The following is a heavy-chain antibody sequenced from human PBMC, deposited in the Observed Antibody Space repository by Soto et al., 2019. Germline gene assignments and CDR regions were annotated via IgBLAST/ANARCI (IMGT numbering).Heavy chain of an antibody. V-gene: IGHV3-7*01. CDR2: IKQDGTEK. J-gene: IGHJ6*02. CDR1: GFTFSSYA. CDR3: TTSPHRDSERVFV. Sequence: GGSLRLSCVASGFTFSSYAMSWVRRTPGKGLEWVANIKQDGTEKYYVDSVRGRLTVSRDNAKSSLYLQMNSLRVEDTAVYYCTTSPHRDSERVFVWGQGTTVTVSS. D-gene: IGHD1-26*01.